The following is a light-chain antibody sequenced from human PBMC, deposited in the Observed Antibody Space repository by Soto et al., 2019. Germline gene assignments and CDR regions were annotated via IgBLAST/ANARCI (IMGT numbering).Light chain of an antibody. V-gene: IGLV3-21*04. Sequence: YELTQPPSVSVAPGKTANITCGGNNIGSKSVHWYQQKPGQAPVLVIYYDRDRPSGIPEQFSGSNSGNTATLTISRVELGDEADYYCQVWDSSSDHWVFGGGTKVTVL. CDR3: QVWDSSSDHWV. J-gene: IGLJ3*02. CDR2: YDR. CDR1: NIGSKS.